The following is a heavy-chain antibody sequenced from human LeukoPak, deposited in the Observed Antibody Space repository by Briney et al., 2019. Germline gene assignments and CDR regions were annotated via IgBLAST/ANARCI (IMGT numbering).Heavy chain of an antibody. CDR1: GFTFSSYS. CDR2: ISSSSRYI. D-gene: IGHD4-23*01. J-gene: IGHJ4*02. V-gene: IGHV3-21*01. Sequence: PGGSLRHSCAASGFTFSSYSMNWVRQAPGRGLEWVSSISSSSRYIYYAESVKGGFTISRDNAKNSLYLQMNRLRAEDTAVYYCARDQATVETPGDYWYQGTLVTVSS. CDR3: ARDQATVETPGDY.